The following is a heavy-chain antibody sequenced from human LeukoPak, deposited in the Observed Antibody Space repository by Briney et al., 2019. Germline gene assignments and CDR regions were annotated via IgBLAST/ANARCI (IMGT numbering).Heavy chain of an antibody. D-gene: IGHD2-15*01. J-gene: IGHJ5*02. V-gene: IGHV3-9*01. Sequence: GGSLRLSCAASGFTFDDYAMHWVRQAPGKGLEWVSGISWNSGSIGYADSVKGRFTISRDNAKNSLYLQMNSLRAEDTALYYCAQAARVVVDSESDWFDPWGQGTLVTVSS. CDR1: GFTFDDYA. CDR3: AQAARVVVDSESDWFDP. CDR2: ISWNSGSI.